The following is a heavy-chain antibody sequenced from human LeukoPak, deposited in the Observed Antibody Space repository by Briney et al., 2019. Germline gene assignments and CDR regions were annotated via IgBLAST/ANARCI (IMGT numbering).Heavy chain of an antibody. CDR3: ALPAKGAFFYYYMEV. CDR1: AYTSPNYG. J-gene: IGHJ6*03. Sequence: ASVKVSCKASAYTSPNYGITWVRQAPGRGREWMGWFSTYNGNTQYAQKFQGRVTMTTDTPTKTVYMELSNLRSNDTAAYYCALPAKGAFFYYYMEVWGKGTTVTVSS. V-gene: IGHV1-18*01. CDR2: FSTYNGNT. D-gene: IGHD2-2*01.